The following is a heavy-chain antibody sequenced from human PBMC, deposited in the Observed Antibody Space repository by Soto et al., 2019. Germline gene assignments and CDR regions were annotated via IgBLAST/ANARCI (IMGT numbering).Heavy chain of an antibody. V-gene: IGHV1-18*01. CDR1: GYTFTSYG. J-gene: IGHJ4*02. CDR3: ARIYDYVWGSYRYTRRYFDY. D-gene: IGHD3-16*02. CDR2: ISAYNGNT. Sequence: QVPLVQSGAEVKKPGASVKVSCKASGYTFTSYGISWVRQAPGQGLEWMGWISAYNGNTNYAQKLQGRVTMTTDTSTRTAYMELRSLRSDDTAVYYCARIYDYVWGSYRYTRRYFDYWGQGTLVTVSS.